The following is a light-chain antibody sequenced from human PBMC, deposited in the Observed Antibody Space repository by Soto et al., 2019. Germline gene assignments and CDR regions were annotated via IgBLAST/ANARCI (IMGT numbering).Light chain of an antibody. Sequence: EIVLTQSPATLSLSPGERATLSCRASQSLSSYLAWYQQKAGQAPRLLIYDASNRASGIPARFSGSGSGTDFTLTISSLEPEDSAVYYCQQRRNWLFGQGTKVEIK. J-gene: IGKJ2*01. CDR3: QQRRNWL. V-gene: IGKV3-11*01. CDR2: DAS. CDR1: QSLSSY.